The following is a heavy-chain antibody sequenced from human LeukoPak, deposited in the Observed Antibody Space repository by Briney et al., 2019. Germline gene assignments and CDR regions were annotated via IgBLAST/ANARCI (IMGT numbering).Heavy chain of an antibody. V-gene: IGHV3-30*02. D-gene: IGHD3-9*01. CDR2: IWFDGTN. CDR3: AKDSDWSFEY. Sequence: GGSLRLSCAASGFAFNNYNMHWVRQAPGKGLEWVAIIWFDGTNKGRFTVSRDNSENMVYLQMDSLGPEDTAVYYCAKDSDWSFEYWGQGTLVTVSS. J-gene: IGHJ4*02. CDR1: GFAFNNYN.